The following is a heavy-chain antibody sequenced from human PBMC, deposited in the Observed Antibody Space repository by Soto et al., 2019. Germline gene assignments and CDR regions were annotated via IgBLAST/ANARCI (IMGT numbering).Heavy chain of an antibody. D-gene: IGHD6-13*01. CDR3: ARTTILQPGYSSTGWFDP. CDR1: GFTFSSYS. V-gene: IGHV3-21*01. CDR2: ISSSSSYI. Sequence: GGSLRLSCAASGFTFSSYSMNWVRQAPGKGLEWVSSISSSSSYIYYADSVKGRFTISRDNAKNSLYLQMNSLRAEDTAVYYCARTTILQPGYSSTGWFDPWGHGTLVTV. J-gene: IGHJ5*02.